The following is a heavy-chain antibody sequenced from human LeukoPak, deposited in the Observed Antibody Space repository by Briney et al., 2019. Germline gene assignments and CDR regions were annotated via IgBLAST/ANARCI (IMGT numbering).Heavy chain of an antibody. CDR1: GFTFSSYA. J-gene: IGHJ6*02. V-gene: IGHV3-23*01. D-gene: IGHD1-14*01. Sequence: GGSLRLSCAASGFTFSSYAMSWVRQAPGKGLEWVSAISGSGGSTYYADSVKGRFTISRDNSKNTLYLQMNSLRAEDTAVYYALGTPGYHYYGMDVWGQGTTVTVSS. CDR3: LGTPGYHYYGMDV. CDR2: ISGSGGST.